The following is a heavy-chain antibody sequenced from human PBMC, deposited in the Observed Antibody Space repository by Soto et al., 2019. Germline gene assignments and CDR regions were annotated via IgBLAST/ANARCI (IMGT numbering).Heavy chain of an antibody. V-gene: IGHV3-49*03. CDR3: TRGGTMVRGVPEKKEVYDYMDV. CDR2: IRGKAYGGTT. CDR1: GFTVGDYA. J-gene: IGHJ6*03. D-gene: IGHD3-10*01. Sequence: GGSLRLSCTASGFTVGDYAMSWFRQAPGKGLEWVGFIRGKAYGGTTEYAASVKGRFSISRDDSKSIAYLQMNSLKTEDTAVYYCTRGGTMVRGVPEKKEVYDYMDVWGKGTTVTVSS.